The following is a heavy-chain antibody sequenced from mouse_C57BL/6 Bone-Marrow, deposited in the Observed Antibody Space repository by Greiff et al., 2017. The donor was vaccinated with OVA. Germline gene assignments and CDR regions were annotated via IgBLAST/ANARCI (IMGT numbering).Heavy chain of an antibody. J-gene: IGHJ2*01. Sequence: VQLQQPGAELVKPGASVKLSCKASGYTFTSYWMHWVKQRPGQGLEWIGMIPPNSGSTNYNEKFKSKATLTVDKSSSKAYMQINSLTSEDSAVDYCASIGSTFDYWGQGTTLTVSS. D-gene: IGHD1-1*01. CDR3: ASIGSTFDY. V-gene: IGHV1-64*01. CDR2: IPPNSGST. CDR1: GYTFTSYW.